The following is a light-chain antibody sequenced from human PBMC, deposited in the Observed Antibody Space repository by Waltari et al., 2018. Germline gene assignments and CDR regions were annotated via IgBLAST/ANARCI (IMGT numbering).Light chain of an antibody. CDR3: SSYISSSTLEL. Sequence: QSALTQPASVSGSPGQSITISCTGTSSDVGTYNYVSWYQQHPGKAPKLMIFDVSIRPSGVSNRFSGSKSCHTASLTISGLQAEDEADYYCSSYISSSTLELFGGGTSLTVL. CDR1: SSDVGTYNY. CDR2: DVS. J-gene: IGLJ2*01. V-gene: IGLV2-14*03.